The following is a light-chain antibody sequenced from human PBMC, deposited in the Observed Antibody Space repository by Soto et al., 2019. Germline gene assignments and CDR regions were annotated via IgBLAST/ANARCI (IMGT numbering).Light chain of an antibody. CDR2: GAS. CDR3: QQYGSSPWT. J-gene: IGKJ1*01. Sequence: EIVLTQSPGTLSLSPGERATLSCRASQSVSSSYLAWYQQKPGQAPRPLIYGASSRAIGIPDRFSGSGSGTDVTRTSSRLEPEDFAVYYCQQYGSSPWTFGQGTKVEIK. V-gene: IGKV3-20*01. CDR1: QSVSSSY.